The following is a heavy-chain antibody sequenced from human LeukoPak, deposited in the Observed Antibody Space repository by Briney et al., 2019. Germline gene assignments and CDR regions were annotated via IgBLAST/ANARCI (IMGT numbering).Heavy chain of an antibody. V-gene: IGHV1-69*06. CDR1: GGTFSSYA. D-gene: IGHD3-10*01. Sequence: GASVEVSCKASGGTFSSYAISWVRQAPGQGLEWMGGIIPIFGTANYAQKFQGRVTITADKSTSTAYMELSSLRSEDTAVYYCARDLRPLLLWFGEFEYYYYYYGMDVWGKGTTVTVSS. CDR3: ARDLRPLLLWFGEFEYYYYYYGMDV. CDR2: IIPIFGTA. J-gene: IGHJ6*04.